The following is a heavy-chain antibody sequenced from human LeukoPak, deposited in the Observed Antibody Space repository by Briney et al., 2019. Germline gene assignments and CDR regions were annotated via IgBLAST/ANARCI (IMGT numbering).Heavy chain of an antibody. D-gene: IGHD2-21*02. CDR3: ARARLRTGSPAY. CDR2: IKQDGSRK. CDR1: GFTFSGHW. V-gene: IGHV3-7*01. J-gene: IGHJ4*02. Sequence: PGGSLRLSCAASGFTFSGHWMTWVRQAPGEGLEWVGDIKQDGSRKYYADSVRGRFTISRDNAKDSLFLYMNSLRADDTAVYSCARARLRTGSPAYWGQGALVTVSS.